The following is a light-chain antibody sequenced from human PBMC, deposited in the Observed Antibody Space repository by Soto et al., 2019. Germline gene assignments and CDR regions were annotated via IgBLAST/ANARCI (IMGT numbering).Light chain of an antibody. CDR2: SNN. V-gene: IGLV1-44*01. Sequence: QSVLTQPPSASGTPGQRVTISCSGSSSNIGRNTVNWYQQLPGTAPKVLIYSNNQRPSGVPDRLSGSKSGTSASLAISGLQSEDEADYYCAAWDDSLHAVVFGGGTKGTVL. CDR1: SSNIGRNT. CDR3: AAWDDSLHAVV. J-gene: IGLJ2*01.